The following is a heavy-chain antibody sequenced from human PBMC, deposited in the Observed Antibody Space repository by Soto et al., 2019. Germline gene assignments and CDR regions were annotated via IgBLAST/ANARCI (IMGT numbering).Heavy chain of an antibody. CDR1: GYSFTSYW. D-gene: IGHD2-15*01. CDR3: ARHRSAGEDIVVVVASSFSGLLDF. CDR2: IYPGDSDT. Sequence: GESLKISCKGSGYSFTSYWIGWVRQMPGKGLEWMGIIYPGDSDTRYSPSFQGQVTISADKSTSTAYLQWSSLEASDTAMYYCARHRSAGEDIVVVVASSFSGLLDFWGQGTLVTVSS. V-gene: IGHV5-51*01. J-gene: IGHJ4*02.